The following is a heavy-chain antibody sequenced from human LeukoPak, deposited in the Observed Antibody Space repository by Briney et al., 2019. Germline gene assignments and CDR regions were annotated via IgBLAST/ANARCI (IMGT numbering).Heavy chain of an antibody. CDR3: ARVYGDLPARVPYFDY. CDR1: GFTFSSYS. D-gene: IGHD4-17*01. V-gene: IGHV3-48*02. J-gene: IGHJ4*02. CDR2: ISSSSSMI. Sequence: GGSLRLSCAASGFTFSSYSMNWVRQAPGKGLEWVSYISSSSSMIYYADSVKGRFTISRDNAKNSLYLQMKSLRDEDTAIYYCARVYGDLPARVPYFDYWGEGPLVSVSS.